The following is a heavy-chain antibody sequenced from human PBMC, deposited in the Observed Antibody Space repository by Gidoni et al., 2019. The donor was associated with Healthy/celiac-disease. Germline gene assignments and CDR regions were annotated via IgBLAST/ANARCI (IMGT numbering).Heavy chain of an antibody. CDR1: GFTFSSYG. Sequence: QVQLVESGGGVVQPGRSLRLSCAASGFTFSSYGMHWVRQAPGKGLEWVAVISYDGSNKYYADSVKGRFTISRDNSKNTLYLQMNSLRAEDTAVYYCAKDQGGGDFWSGYYYYYYYGMDVWGQGTTVTVSS. CDR2: ISYDGSNK. V-gene: IGHV3-30*18. CDR3: AKDQGGGDFWSGYYYYYYYGMDV. J-gene: IGHJ6*02. D-gene: IGHD3-3*01.